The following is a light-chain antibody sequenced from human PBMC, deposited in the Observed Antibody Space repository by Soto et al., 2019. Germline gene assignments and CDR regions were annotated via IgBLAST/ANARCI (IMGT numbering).Light chain of an antibody. Sequence: DIVMTRTPPSLPVNPGEPASISCRSSQSLLHSNGYTFLHWYLQKPGQSPQLLIYLGSNRASGVPDRFSGSGSGTDFTLKISRVEAEDVGVYYCMQTLQTWTFGQGTKVDIK. CDR2: LGS. J-gene: IGKJ1*01. CDR3: MQTLQTWT. V-gene: IGKV2-28*01. CDR1: QSLLHSNGYTF.